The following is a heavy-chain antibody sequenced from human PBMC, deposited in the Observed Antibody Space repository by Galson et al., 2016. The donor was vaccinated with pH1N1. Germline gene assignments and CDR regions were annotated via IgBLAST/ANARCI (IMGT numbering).Heavy chain of an antibody. J-gene: IGHJ5*02. D-gene: IGHD3-22*01. CDR1: GFTFDDYA. CDR2: ISWNSGSI. CDR3: ARGRYYYDSSGYFVNWFDP. V-gene: IGHV3-9*01. Sequence: SLRLSCAASGFTFDDYAMHWVRQAPGKGLEWVSGISWNSGSIGYADSVKGRFTISRDNSKNTLYLQMNSLRAEDTAVYYCARGRYYYDSSGYFVNWFDPWGQGTLVTVSS.